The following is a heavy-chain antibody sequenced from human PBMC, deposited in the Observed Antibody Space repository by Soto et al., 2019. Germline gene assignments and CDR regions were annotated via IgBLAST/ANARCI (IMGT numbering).Heavy chain of an antibody. CDR2: ISSSGSTI. Sequence: GGSLRLSCAASGFTFSDYYMSWIRQAPGKGLEWVSYISSSGSTIYYADSVKGRFTISRDNAKNSLYLQMNSLRAEDTAVYYCARPGDLYSYGVPNPPFDYWGQGTLVTVSS. V-gene: IGHV3-11*01. CDR3: ARPGDLYSYGVPNPPFDY. J-gene: IGHJ4*02. D-gene: IGHD5-18*01. CDR1: GFTFSDYY.